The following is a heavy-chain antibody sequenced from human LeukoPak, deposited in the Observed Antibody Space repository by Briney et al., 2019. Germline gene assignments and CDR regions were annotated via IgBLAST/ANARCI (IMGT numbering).Heavy chain of an antibody. CDR1: GFTLSSYW. D-gene: IGHD4-17*01. V-gene: IGHV3-7*01. J-gene: IGHJ4*02. Sequence: PGGSLRLSCSASGFTLSSYWMSWVRPAPGKGLGWVANIKQDGSEKNYVDSVKGRFTISRDNAKNSLYLQMNSLRAEDTAVYYCARGTVTFDYWGQGTLVTVSS. CDR2: IKQDGSEK. CDR3: ARGTVTFDY.